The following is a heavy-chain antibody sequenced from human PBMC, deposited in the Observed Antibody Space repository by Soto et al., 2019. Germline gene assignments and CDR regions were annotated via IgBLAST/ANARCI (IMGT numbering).Heavy chain of an antibody. D-gene: IGHD1-20*01. CDR3: ATKRTGITTIGPGY. J-gene: IGHJ4*02. V-gene: IGHV3-15*02. CDR2: IKSKTDGGTT. Sequence: EVQLVESGGALVKPGGSLRLSCAASGFTFSNAWMSWVRQAPGKGLEWVGRIKSKTDGGTTDYAAAVEGRFTISREDSKNTVYLQIDSLKTEDTAVYYCATKRTGITTIGPGYWGQGTLVTVSS. CDR1: GFTFSNAW.